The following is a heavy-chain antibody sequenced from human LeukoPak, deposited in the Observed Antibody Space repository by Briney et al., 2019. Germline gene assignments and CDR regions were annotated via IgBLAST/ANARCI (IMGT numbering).Heavy chain of an antibody. J-gene: IGHJ4*02. V-gene: IGHV3-23*01. CDR1: GFSFSIHP. Sequence: GGSLRLSCAASGFSFSIHPMSWVRQAPGKGLQWVPAISGGGSSTYYADSVKGRFTISRDSSKNTLYLQMNSLRAEDTAVYYCAKDGFDYYDSSGYYYFDYWGQGTPVTVSS. CDR3: AKDGFDYYDSSGYYYFDY. D-gene: IGHD3-22*01. CDR2: ISGGGSST.